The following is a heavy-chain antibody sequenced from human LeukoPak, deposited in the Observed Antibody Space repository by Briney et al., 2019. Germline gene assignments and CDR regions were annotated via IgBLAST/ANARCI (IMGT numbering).Heavy chain of an antibody. Sequence: PSETLSLTCAVYGESFSGYYWSWIRQPPGKGLEWIGEINHSGSTNYNPSLKSRVTISVDTSKNQYSLKLSSVTAADTAVYYWASESRVRLDYWGQGTLVTVSS. CDR2: INHSGST. CDR3: ASESRVRLDY. D-gene: IGHD4/OR15-4a*01. J-gene: IGHJ4*02. CDR1: GESFSGYY. V-gene: IGHV4-34*01.